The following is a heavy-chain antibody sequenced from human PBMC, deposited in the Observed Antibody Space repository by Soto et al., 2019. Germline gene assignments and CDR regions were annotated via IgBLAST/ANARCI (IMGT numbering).Heavy chain of an antibody. Sequence: QVQLVQSGAEVKKPGASVKVSCKASGYTFTSYYMHWVRQAPGQGLEWMGIINPSGGSTTYAQKFQGRVTMTRDTSKSTVYMEPSSLRSWDTAVYYCGRVGGYSYGGVDYWGQGTLVTVSS. CDR2: INPSGGST. CDR3: GRVGGYSYGGVDY. V-gene: IGHV1-46*01. CDR1: GYTFTSYY. D-gene: IGHD5-18*01. J-gene: IGHJ4*02.